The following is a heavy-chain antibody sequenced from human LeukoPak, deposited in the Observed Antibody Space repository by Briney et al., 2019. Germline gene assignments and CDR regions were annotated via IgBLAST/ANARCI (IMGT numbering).Heavy chain of an antibody. J-gene: IGHJ5*02. D-gene: IGHD1-20*01. CDR3: ARNNSIHERGWWFDP. CDR1: GYTFTGYY. V-gene: IGHV1-46*01. Sequence: ASVTDSCKASGYTFTGYYMHWVRQAPGQGLAWMGLINPRGTSTIYAEKFQGRIIMTRDMSTTTDYMGQSTLKSDDTGVYYCARNNSIHERGWWFDPWGQGTLVTVSS. CDR2: INPRGTST.